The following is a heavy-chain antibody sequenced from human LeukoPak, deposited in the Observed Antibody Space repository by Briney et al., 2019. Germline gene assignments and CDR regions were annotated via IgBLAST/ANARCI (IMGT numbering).Heavy chain of an antibody. CDR2: VSDSGDIT. CDR3: VKVGTTRTNNWFDS. CDR1: GFTFTTYA. Sequence: GGSLRLSCAASGFTFTTYAMNWVRQAPGKGLEWVSFVSDSGDITYYTDSVKGRFTISRDNSINTLWLQMSSLRAEDTAVYYCVKVGTTRTNNWFDSWGQGTLVTVSS. V-gene: IGHV3-23*01. J-gene: IGHJ5*01. D-gene: IGHD1-1*01.